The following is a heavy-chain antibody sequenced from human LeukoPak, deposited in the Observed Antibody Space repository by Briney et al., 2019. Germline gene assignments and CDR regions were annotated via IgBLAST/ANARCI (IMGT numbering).Heavy chain of an antibody. J-gene: IGHJ4*02. CDR1: GGSFSGYY. Sequence: LSLTCAVYGGSFSGYYWSWIRQPPGKGLEWVAVISYDGSNKYYADSVKGRFTISRDNSKNTLYLQMNSLRAEDTAVYYCAKEGGDDYGDYGDLWYYYWGQGTLVTVSS. V-gene: IGHV3-30*18. D-gene: IGHD4-17*01. CDR3: AKEGGDDYGDYGDLWYYY. CDR2: ISYDGSNK.